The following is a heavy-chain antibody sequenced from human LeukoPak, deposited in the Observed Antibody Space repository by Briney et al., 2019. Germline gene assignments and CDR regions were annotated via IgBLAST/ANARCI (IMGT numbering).Heavy chain of an antibody. CDR2: IWYDGSNK. Sequence: PGGSLRLSCAASGFTFSSYGMHWVRQAPGKGLEWVAVIWYDGSNKYYADSVKGRFTISRDNSKNTLYPQMNSLRAEDTAVYYCARDSIAVAGGFDYWGQGTLVTVSS. J-gene: IGHJ4*02. CDR1: GFTFSSYG. V-gene: IGHV3-33*01. CDR3: ARDSIAVAGGFDY. D-gene: IGHD6-19*01.